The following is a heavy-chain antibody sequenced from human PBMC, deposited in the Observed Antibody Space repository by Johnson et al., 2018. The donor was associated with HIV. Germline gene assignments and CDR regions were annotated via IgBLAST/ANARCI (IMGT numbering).Heavy chain of an antibody. J-gene: IGHJ3*02. Sequence: VQLLESGGGLVQPGGSLRLSCAASGFTVSRDYMSWVRQAPGKGLEWVSVIYSGVTTHYADSVKGRSTISRDNSKNTLYLQMNSLRAGDTAVYYCAIVGYHDAFDIWGQGTMVTVSS. CDR2: IYSGVTT. D-gene: IGHD3-16*02. CDR1: GFTVSRDY. V-gene: IGHV3-66*01. CDR3: AIVGYHDAFDI.